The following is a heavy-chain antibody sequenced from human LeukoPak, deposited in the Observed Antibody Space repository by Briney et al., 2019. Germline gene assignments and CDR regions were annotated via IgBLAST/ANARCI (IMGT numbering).Heavy chain of an antibody. D-gene: IGHD3-22*01. Sequence: PSQTLSLTCTVSGGSISSGGYYWSWIRQHPGKGLEWVGYIYYSGSTYYNPSLKSRVTISVDTSKNQFSLKLSSVTAADTAVYYCAGQTYYYDSSGHDAFDIWGQGTMVTVSS. J-gene: IGHJ3*02. CDR2: IYYSGST. V-gene: IGHV4-31*03. CDR3: AGQTYYYDSSGHDAFDI. CDR1: GGSISSGGYY.